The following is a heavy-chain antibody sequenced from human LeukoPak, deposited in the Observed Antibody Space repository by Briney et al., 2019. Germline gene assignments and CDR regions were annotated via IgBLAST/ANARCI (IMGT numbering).Heavy chain of an antibody. J-gene: IGHJ4*02. CDR2: IKQDGSEK. CDR1: GFTFSNYW. Sequence: GGSLRLSCAASGFTFSNYWVSWVRQAPGKGLEWVANIKQDGSEKYYVDSVKGRFTVSRDNTKNSLFLQMNSLRAEDTAVYYCASLAPAVNGGNYWGRGTLVTVSS. V-gene: IGHV3-7*01. CDR3: ASLAPAVNGGNY. D-gene: IGHD2-2*01.